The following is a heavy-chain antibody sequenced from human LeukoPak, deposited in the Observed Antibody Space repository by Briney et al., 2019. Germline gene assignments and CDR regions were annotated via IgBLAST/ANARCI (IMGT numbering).Heavy chain of an antibody. CDR3: ARTFNYYDSSATYNWFDP. V-gene: IGHV3-20*04. CDR2: INWNGGST. D-gene: IGHD3-22*01. J-gene: IGHJ5*02. Sequence: GGSLRLSCAASGFTFDDYGMSWVRQAPGKGLEWVSGINWNGGSTGYADSVKGRFTISRDNAKNSLYLQMNSLRAEDTALYYCARTFNYYDSSATYNWFDPWGQGTLVTVSS. CDR1: GFTFDDYG.